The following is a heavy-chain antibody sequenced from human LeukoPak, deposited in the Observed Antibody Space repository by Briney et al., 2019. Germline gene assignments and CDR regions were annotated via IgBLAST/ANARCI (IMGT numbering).Heavy chain of an antibody. CDR2: ISSSSSYI. Sequence: GGSLRLSCASGFTFSSYSMNWVRQAPGKGLEWVSSISSSSSYIYYADSVKGRFTISRDNAKNSLYLQMNSLRAEDTAVYYCARALTYCGGDCYPFDYWGQGTLVTVSS. V-gene: IGHV3-21*01. CDR3: ARALTYCGGDCYPFDY. J-gene: IGHJ4*02. CDR1: GFTFSSYS. D-gene: IGHD2-21*02.